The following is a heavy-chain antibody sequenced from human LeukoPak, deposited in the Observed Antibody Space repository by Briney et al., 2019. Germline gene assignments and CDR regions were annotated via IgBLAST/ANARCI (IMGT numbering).Heavy chain of an antibody. CDR2: INPSGGST. D-gene: IGHD2-15*01. CDR3: AREHGYCSGGSRYYGMDV. J-gene: IGHJ6*02. CDR1: GYTFTSYY. V-gene: IGHV1-46*01. Sequence: ASVKVSCKASGYTFTSYYMHWVRQAPGQGLEWMGIINPSGGSTSYAQKFQGRVTMTRDTSTSTVYMELSSLRFEDTAVYYCAREHGYCSGGSRYYGMDVWGQGTTVTVSS.